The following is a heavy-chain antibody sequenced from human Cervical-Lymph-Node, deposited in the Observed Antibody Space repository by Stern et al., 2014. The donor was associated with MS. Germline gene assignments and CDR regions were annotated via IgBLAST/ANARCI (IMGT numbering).Heavy chain of an antibody. D-gene: IGHD1-1*01. CDR2: IYPDDSDI. Sequence: EVQLEESGAEVKKPGESLKISCKGSGYTFTNNWIAWVRQMPGKGLEWMGIIYPDDSDIRYSPSLQGQVTISADKSIRTAYPERRSLKAADGAVYYCARPPPRRKWDDPNYGMDVWGQGTTVTVSS. J-gene: IGHJ6*02. CDR1: GYTFTNNW. CDR3: ARPPPRRKWDDPNYGMDV. V-gene: IGHV5-51*03.